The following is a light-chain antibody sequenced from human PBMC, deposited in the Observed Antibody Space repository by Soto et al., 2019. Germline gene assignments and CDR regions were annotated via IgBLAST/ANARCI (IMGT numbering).Light chain of an antibody. J-gene: IGLJ2*01. Sequence: QSVLTQPPSVSGAPGQRVTISCTGRSSNIGAGYDVHWCQQLPGTARKLLIDGNSNRPSGVPDRFSGSKSGTSASLAITGTQAEDEADYYCQSYDSSLTGSVVFGGGTQVTVL. CDR1: SSNIGAGYD. CDR3: QSYDSSLTGSVV. V-gene: IGLV1-40*01. CDR2: GNS.